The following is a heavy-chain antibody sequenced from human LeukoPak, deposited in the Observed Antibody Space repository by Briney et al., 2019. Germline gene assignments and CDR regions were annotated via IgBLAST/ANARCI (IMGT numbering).Heavy chain of an antibody. D-gene: IGHD1-26*01. CDR1: GFTFSDYY. J-gene: IGHJ5*02. CDR2: ISSSGSTI. Sequence: GGSLRLSCAASGFTFSDYYMSWIRQAPGKGLEWVSYISSSGSTIYYADSVKGRFTISRDNAKNSLYLQMNSLRAEDTAVYYCARAPRFRLVGAPKGPFDPWGQGTLVTVSS. CDR3: ARAPRFRLVGAPKGPFDP. V-gene: IGHV3-11*01.